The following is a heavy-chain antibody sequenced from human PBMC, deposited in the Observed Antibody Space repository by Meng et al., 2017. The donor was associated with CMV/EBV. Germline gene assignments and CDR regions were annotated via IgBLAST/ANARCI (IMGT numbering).Heavy chain of an antibody. CDR3: AKDRGVFWSGYFDS. V-gene: IGHV3-74*01. CDR2: IKSDGSST. Sequence: GESLKISCAASGFTFSSYWMYWVRQAPGKGLVWVSRIKSDGSSTTYADSVKGRFTISRDNAKKSLYLQMNSLRVEDMALYFCAKDRGVFWSGYFDSWGQGTLVTVSS. CDR1: GFTFSSYW. D-gene: IGHD3-3*01. J-gene: IGHJ4*02.